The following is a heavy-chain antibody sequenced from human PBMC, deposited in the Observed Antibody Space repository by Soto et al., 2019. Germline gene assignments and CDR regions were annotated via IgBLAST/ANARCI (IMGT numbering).Heavy chain of an antibody. V-gene: IGHV3-30*18. Sequence: QVQLVESGGGVVQPGRSLRLSCAASGFTFSSYGMHWVRQAPGKGLEWVAVISYDGSNKYYADSVKGRFTISRDNSKNTLYLQMNSLRAEDTAVYYCAKEDPSYYDSSGYYQPLIDYWGQGTLVTVSS. CDR1: GFTFSSYG. CDR3: AKEDPSYYDSSGYYQPLIDY. CDR2: ISYDGSNK. J-gene: IGHJ4*02. D-gene: IGHD3-22*01.